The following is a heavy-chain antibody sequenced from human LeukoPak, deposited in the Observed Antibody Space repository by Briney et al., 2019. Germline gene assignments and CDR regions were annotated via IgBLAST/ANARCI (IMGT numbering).Heavy chain of an antibody. CDR3: ARDSHLYDYVWGSYDAFDI. Sequence: GGSLRLSCAASGFTFSSYSMNWVRQAPGKGLGWVSSISSSSSYIYYADSVKGRFTISRDNAKNSLYLQMNSLRAEDTAVYYCARDSHLYDYVWGSYDAFDIWGQGTMVTVSS. CDR1: GFTFSSYS. CDR2: ISSSSSYI. V-gene: IGHV3-21*01. J-gene: IGHJ3*02. D-gene: IGHD3-16*01.